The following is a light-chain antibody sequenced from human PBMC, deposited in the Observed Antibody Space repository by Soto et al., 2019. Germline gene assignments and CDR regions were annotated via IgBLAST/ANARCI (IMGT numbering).Light chain of an antibody. CDR1: SSDVGGYNY. CDR3: NSFTSAYTFV. Sequence: QSALAQPASVSGSPGQSIAVSCTGTSSDVGGYNYVSWYQQHPGKAPKLLISEVSIRPSGVSDRFSGSKSGNTASLTISGLQTEDEADYYCNSFTSAYTFVFXSGTKVTVL. V-gene: IGLV2-14*01. J-gene: IGLJ1*01. CDR2: EVS.